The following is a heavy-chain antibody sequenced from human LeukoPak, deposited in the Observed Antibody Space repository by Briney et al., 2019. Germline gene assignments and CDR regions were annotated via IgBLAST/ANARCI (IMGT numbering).Heavy chain of an antibody. D-gene: IGHD3-10*01. CDR2: ISDSGGYT. CDR1: GFTFNRNA. J-gene: IGHJ4*02. Sequence: GGSLRLSCAASGFTFNRNAISWVRQAPGKGLEWVSTISDSGGYTYYADSVKGRFTISRDNSKNTLYLHMNSLRAEDTAVYYCAKLGNFASGSYSDWGQGTLVTVSS. V-gene: IGHV3-23*01. CDR3: AKLGNFASGSYSD.